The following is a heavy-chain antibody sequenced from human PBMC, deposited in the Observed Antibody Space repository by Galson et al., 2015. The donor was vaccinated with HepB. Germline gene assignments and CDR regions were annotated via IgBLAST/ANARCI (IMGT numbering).Heavy chain of an antibody. CDR2: IWYDGSNK. Sequence: SLRLSCAASGFTFNSYGLHWVRQAPGKGLEWVAVIWYDGSNKYYADSVKGRFTISRDNSKNTLYLQMNSLRAEDTAVYYCARDHFSGGSYEDYFDYWGQGTLVTVSS. CDR1: GFTFNSYG. CDR3: ARDHFSGGSYEDYFDY. D-gene: IGHD1-26*01. J-gene: IGHJ4*02. V-gene: IGHV3-33*08.